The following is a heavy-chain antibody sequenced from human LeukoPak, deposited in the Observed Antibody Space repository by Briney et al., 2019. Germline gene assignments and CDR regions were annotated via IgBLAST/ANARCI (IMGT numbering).Heavy chain of an antibody. V-gene: IGHV5-51*01. CDR1: GYSFPNSW. Sequence: GESLKISCKGSGYSFPNSWIGWVRQMPGKGLEWMGIIYPGNSNTRYSPSFQGQVTISADKSISTAYLQWSSLKASDTAMYYCARSPAGSSSYDYWGQGNLVTVSS. J-gene: IGHJ4*02. CDR2: IYPGNSNT. D-gene: IGHD6-13*01. CDR3: ARSPAGSSSYDY.